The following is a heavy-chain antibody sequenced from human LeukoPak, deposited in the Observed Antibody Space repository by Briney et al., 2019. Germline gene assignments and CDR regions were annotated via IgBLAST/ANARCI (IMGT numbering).Heavy chain of an antibody. CDR2: IYYSGST. V-gene: IGHV4-59*07. J-gene: IGHJ4*02. CDR1: GDSIRSSY. Sequence: SDTLSLTCTVSGDSIRSSYWSWLRQPPGKGLEWIGYIYYSGSTNYNPSLKSRVTISVDTSKNQFSLKLSSVTAADTAVYYCARVVGIGSWYQKFDYWGQGTLVTVSS. CDR3: ARVVGIGSWYQKFDY. D-gene: IGHD6-13*01.